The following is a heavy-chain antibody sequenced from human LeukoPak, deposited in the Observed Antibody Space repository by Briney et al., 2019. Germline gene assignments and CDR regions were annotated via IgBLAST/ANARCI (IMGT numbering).Heavy chain of an antibody. CDR1: GFTFSSYA. J-gene: IGHJ4*02. CDR2: ISGSGGST. D-gene: IGHD3-22*01. CDR3: AKGPRNVYYYDSSGYYPY. V-gene: IGHV3-23*01. Sequence: GGSLRLSCAASGFTFSSYAMSWVRQAPGKGLEWVSAISGSGGSTYYADSVKVRFTISRDNSKNTLYLQMNSLRAEDTAVYYCAKGPRNVYYYDSSGYYPYWGQGTLVTVSS.